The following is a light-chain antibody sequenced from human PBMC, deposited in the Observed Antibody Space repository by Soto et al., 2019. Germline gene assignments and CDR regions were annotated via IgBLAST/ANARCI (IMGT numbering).Light chain of an antibody. CDR1: QKVGNY. Sequence: DIQMTQSPSSLSASVGDRVTITCRASQKVGNYLNWYQKKPGQAPKLLIYVASILQSGVPSRFSGSGSGTEFTLTIGSLQPEDFGTYYCQQTYSAPLSFGGGTKVEIK. CDR2: VAS. J-gene: IGKJ4*01. V-gene: IGKV1-39*01. CDR3: QQTYSAPLS.